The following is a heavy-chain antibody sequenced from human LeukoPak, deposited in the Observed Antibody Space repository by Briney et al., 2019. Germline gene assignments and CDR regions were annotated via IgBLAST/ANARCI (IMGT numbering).Heavy chain of an antibody. J-gene: IGHJ3*02. V-gene: IGHV4-59*01. CDR1: GYSISSGYY. Sequence: SETLSLTCTVSGYSISSGYYWGWIRQPPGKGLEWIGYIYYSGSTNYNPSLKSRVTISVDTSKNQFSLKLSSVTAADTAVYYCARDRGLGDGYNYDAFDIWGQGTMVTVSS. CDR2: IYYSGST. D-gene: IGHD5-24*01. CDR3: ARDRGLGDGYNYDAFDI.